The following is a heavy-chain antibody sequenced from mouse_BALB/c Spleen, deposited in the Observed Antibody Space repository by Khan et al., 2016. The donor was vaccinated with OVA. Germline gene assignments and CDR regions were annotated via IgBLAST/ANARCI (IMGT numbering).Heavy chain of an antibody. J-gene: IGHJ2*01. V-gene: IGHV1-20*02. Sequence: ELVESGASVKISCKASGYSFTGYFMNWVMQSHGKSLEWIGRINPHIGETFYNQKFKGKATLTVDESSSTAHMELRSLASEDSAVYYCARIYGSDFDYWGQGTTLTVSS. D-gene: IGHD1-1*01. CDR3: ARIYGSDFDY. CDR2: INPHIGET. CDR1: GYSFTGYF.